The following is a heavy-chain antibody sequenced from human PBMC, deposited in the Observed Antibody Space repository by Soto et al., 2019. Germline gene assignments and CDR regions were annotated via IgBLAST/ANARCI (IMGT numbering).Heavy chain of an antibody. Sequence: SETLSLSCTVSGGSTSSGRYYWSWIRQQPGKGLEWIGYIYYSGSTYYNPSLKSRVTISVDTSKNQFSLKLSSVTAADTAVYYCASTVVVAATSFWFYPWGQGTPVTGSS. V-gene: IGHV4-31*03. J-gene: IGHJ5*02. CDR2: IYYSGST. CDR1: GGSTSSGRYY. D-gene: IGHD2-15*01. CDR3: ASTVVVAATSFWFYP.